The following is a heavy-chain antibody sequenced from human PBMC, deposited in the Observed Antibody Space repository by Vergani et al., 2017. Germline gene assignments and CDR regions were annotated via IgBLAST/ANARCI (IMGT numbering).Heavy chain of an antibody. CDR1: GFTLSNYD. CDR3: AKHFRGWGIDY. CDR2: IQFDGSNQ. Sequence: QVQLVESGGGVVQRGGSLRLSCATSGFTLSNYDMQWIRQGPGKGLEFVAFIQFDGSNQYYADSGKGRFTISRDFSKNTLYLQMNSLRTDDTATYYCAKHFRGWGIDYWGQGTQVIVSS. V-gene: IGHV3-30*02. D-gene: IGHD3-16*01. J-gene: IGHJ4*02.